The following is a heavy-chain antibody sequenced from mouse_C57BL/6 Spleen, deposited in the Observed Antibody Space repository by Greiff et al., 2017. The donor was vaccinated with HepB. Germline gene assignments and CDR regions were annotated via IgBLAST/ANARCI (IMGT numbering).Heavy chain of an antibody. CDR1: GYAFSSSW. D-gene: IGHD2-2*01. J-gene: IGHJ4*01. CDR2: IYPGDGDT. V-gene: IGHV1-82*01. CDR3: ARAGYAYYAMDY. Sequence: QVQLQQSGPELVKPGASVKISCKASGYAFSSSWMNWVKQRPGKGLEWIGRIYPGDGDTNYNEKFKGKATLTADKSSSTAYMQLSSLTSEDSAVYFCARAGYAYYAMDYWGQGTSVTVSS.